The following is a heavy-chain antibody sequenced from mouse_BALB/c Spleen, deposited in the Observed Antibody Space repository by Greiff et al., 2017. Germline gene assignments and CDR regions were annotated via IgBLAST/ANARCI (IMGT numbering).Heavy chain of an antibody. CDR3: ARRAGTDYFDY. D-gene: IGHD3-3*01. CDR2: ISSGGSYT. Sequence: EVQLVESGGGLVKPGGSLKLSCAASGFTFSSYAMSWVRQTPEKRLEWVATISSGGSYTYYPDSVKGRFTISRDHAKNTLYLQMSSLRSEDTAMYYCARRAGTDYFDYWGQGTTLTVSS. J-gene: IGHJ2*01. CDR1: GFTFSSYA. V-gene: IGHV5-9-3*01.